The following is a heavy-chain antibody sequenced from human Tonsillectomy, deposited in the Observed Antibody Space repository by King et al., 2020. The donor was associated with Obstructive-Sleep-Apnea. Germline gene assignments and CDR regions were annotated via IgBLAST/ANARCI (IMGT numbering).Heavy chain of an antibody. CDR3: ARGRVVRGVIITEDY. D-gene: IGHD3-10*01. CDR2: FYPGDSDT. Sequence: VQLVESGAEVKKPGESLKISCKGSGYSFTSYWIGWVRQMPGKGLEWMGIFYPGDSDTRYSPSFQGQVTISADKSISTAYLQWSSLKASDTAMYYCARGRVVRGVIITEDYWGQGTLVTVSS. CDR1: GYSFTSYW. V-gene: IGHV5-51*01. J-gene: IGHJ4*02.